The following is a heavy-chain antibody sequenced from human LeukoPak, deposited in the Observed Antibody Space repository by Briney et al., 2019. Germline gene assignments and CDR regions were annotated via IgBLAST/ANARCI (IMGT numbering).Heavy chain of an antibody. CDR2: ISGSGGST. J-gene: IGHJ4*02. D-gene: IGHD6-19*01. V-gene: IGHV3-23*01. CDR1: GFTFSSYA. CDR3: ATSPRIAVAGTGY. Sequence: GGSLRLSCAASGFTFSSYAMSWVRQAPGKGLEWVSAISGSGGSTYYADSVKGRFTISRDNSKNTLYLQMNSLRAEDTAVYYCATSPRIAVAGTGYWGQGTLVTVSS.